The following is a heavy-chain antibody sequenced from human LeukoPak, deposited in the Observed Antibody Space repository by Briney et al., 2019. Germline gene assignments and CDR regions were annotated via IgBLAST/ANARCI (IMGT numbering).Heavy chain of an antibody. D-gene: IGHD3-3*01. CDR2: ISYDGSNK. CDR1: GFTFSSYA. V-gene: IGHV3-30-3*01. J-gene: IGHJ6*02. Sequence: PGRSLRLSCAASGFTFSSYAMHWVRQAPGKGLEWVAVISYDGSNKYYADSVKGRFTISRDNSKNTLYLQMNSLRAEDTAVYYCARDSQYYDFWSGFGTSMDVWGQGTTVTVSS. CDR3: ARDSQYYDFWSGFGTSMDV.